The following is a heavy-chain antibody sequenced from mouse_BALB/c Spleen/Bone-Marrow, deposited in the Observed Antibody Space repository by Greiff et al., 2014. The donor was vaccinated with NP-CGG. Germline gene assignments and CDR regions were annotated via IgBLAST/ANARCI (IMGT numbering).Heavy chain of an antibody. J-gene: IGHJ3*01. CDR3: TTGGNDWFAY. D-gene: IGHD2-1*01. Sequence: VKLMESGPELAKPGASVKMSCRASGYTFTSYWMNWVKQRPVQGPEWIGYINPTSGYTEYNQKFKDKATLTTDKSSSTAYMQLSSLTSEDSAVYYCTTGGNDWFAYWGQGTLVTVSA. V-gene: IGHV1-7*01. CDR2: INPTSGYT. CDR1: GYTFTSYW.